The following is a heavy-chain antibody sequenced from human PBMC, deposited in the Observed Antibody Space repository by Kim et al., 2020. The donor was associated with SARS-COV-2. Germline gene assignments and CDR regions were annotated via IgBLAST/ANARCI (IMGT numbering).Heavy chain of an antibody. Sequence: SETLSLTCTVSGGSISSYYWSWIRQSPGKGLEWIGYIYYSGSTNYNPSLKSRVTISVDTSKNQFSLKLSSVTAADTAVYYCARELGILTGYYTSWFDPWGQGTLVTVSS. CDR3: ARELGILTGYYTSWFDP. J-gene: IGHJ5*02. D-gene: IGHD3-9*01. V-gene: IGHV4-59*01. CDR1: GGSISSYY. CDR2: IYYSGST.